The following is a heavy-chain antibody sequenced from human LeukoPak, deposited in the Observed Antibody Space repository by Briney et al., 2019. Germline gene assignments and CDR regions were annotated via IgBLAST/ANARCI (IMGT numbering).Heavy chain of an antibody. CDR1: GGSISSSSYY. V-gene: IGHV4-39*07. Sequence: PSETLSLTCTVSGGSISSSSYYWDWIRQPPGKGLEWIGSIYYSGSTYYNPSPKSRVTISVDTSETQFSLKLSSVTAADTAVYYCVRRPGYYYFVDVWGKGTTVTVSS. J-gene: IGHJ6*03. CDR2: IYYSGST. CDR3: VRRPGYYYFVDV.